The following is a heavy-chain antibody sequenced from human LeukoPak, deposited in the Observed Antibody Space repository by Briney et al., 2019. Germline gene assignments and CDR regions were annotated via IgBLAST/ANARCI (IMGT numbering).Heavy chain of an antibody. V-gene: IGHV3-33*01. J-gene: IGHJ4*02. CDR2: IWYDGSNK. D-gene: IGHD6-13*01. Sequence: PGGSLRLSCAASGFTFSSYGMHWVRQAPGKGLEWVAVIWYDGSNKYYADSVKGRFTISRDNAKNSLYLQMNSLRAEDTAVYYCATDLGSSRPNFWGQGILVTVSS. CDR3: ATDLGSSRPNF. CDR1: GFTFSSYG.